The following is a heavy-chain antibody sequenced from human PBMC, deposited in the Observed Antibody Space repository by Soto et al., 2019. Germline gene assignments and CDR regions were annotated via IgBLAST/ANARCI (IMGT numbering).Heavy chain of an antibody. J-gene: IGHJ4*02. D-gene: IGHD3-10*01. CDR2: LSGSGGST. Sequence: GRCLRLAWAASAFSSIKYAVSWVRQAPGKGLEWVSGLSGSGGSTSSADSVKGRFAISRDNSRNTLYLQMNSLRDGDTAIYYCARGFSAGKGSPPDYWGQGTLVTGPS. V-gene: IGHV3-23*01. CDR3: ARGFSAGKGSPPDY. CDR1: AFSSIKYA.